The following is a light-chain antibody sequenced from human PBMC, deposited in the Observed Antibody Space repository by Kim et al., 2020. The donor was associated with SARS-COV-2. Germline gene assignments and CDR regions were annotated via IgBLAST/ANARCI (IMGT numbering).Light chain of an antibody. J-gene: IGLJ3*02. CDR3: LLFYSGPRV. CDR1: TGAVTRGHF. Sequence: QAVVTQEPSLTVSPGGTVTLTCASSTGAVTRGHFPYWFQQKPGQAPTTLIYDTNNKHSLIPARFSGSLLGDNAALTLSGAQPEDEADYYCLLFYSGPRVFGGGTQLPVL. V-gene: IGLV7-46*01. CDR2: DTN.